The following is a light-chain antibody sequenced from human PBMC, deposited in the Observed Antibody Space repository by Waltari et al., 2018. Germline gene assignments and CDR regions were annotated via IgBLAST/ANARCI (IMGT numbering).Light chain of an antibody. CDR1: QDIANY. Sequence: EIQMTQSPSSLSASVGDRVTISCQASQDIANYLNWYQQKPGKAPKLLIYLASNLETGVPSRFSGSGSGAYFTFTISSLQPEDIATYYCQHYDNLLLTFGGGTKVEIK. CDR3: QHYDNLLLT. J-gene: IGKJ4*01. CDR2: LAS. V-gene: IGKV1-33*01.